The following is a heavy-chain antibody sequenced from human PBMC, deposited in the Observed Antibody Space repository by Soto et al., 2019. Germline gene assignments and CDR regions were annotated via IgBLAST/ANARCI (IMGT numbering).Heavy chain of an antibody. Sequence: QVQLVQSGAEVKKPGSSVKVSCKASGGTFSSYTISWVRQAPGQGLEWMGRIIPILGIANYAQKFQGRVTITADKSTSTAYMELSSLRSEDTAVYYCAIGEGGIAAAGTRVLYGMDVWGQGTTVTVSS. V-gene: IGHV1-69*02. CDR2: IIPILGIA. J-gene: IGHJ6*02. CDR3: AIGEGGIAAAGTRVLYGMDV. CDR1: GGTFSSYT. D-gene: IGHD6-13*01.